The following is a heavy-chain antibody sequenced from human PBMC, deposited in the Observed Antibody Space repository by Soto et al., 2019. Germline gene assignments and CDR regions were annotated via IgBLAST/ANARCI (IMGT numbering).Heavy chain of an antibody. D-gene: IGHD3-9*01. CDR1: GGSISSGGYY. V-gene: IGHV4-31*03. Sequence: QVQLQESGPGLVKPSQTLSLTCTVSGGSISSGGYYWSWIRQHPGKGLEWIGYIYYRGSTYYNPSLKSRVTISVDTSKNQFSLKLSSVTAADTAVYYCALSTRGYDILTGYSLPAFDIWGQGTMVTVSS. J-gene: IGHJ3*02. CDR3: ALSTRGYDILTGYSLPAFDI. CDR2: IYYRGST.